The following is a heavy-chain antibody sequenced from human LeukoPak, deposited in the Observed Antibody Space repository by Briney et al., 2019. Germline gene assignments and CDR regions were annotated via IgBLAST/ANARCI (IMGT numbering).Heavy chain of an antibody. CDR1: GFTFSSYA. CDR3: ARDINYIVS. CDR2: ISSSSSTI. J-gene: IGHJ4*02. Sequence: GGSLRLSCAASGFTFSSYAMSWVRQAPGKGLEWVSYISSSSSTIYYADSVKGRFTISRDNAKNSLYLQMNSLGDEDTAVYYCARDINYIVSWGQGTLVTVSS. V-gene: IGHV3-48*02.